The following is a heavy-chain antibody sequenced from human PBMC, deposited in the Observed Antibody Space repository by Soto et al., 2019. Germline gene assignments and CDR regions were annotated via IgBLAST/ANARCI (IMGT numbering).Heavy chain of an antibody. V-gene: IGHV1-3*05. CDR1: GYTFTSYA. J-gene: IGHJ4*02. CDR2: INAGNGNT. Sequence: QVQLVQSGAEEKKPGASVKVSCKASGYTFTSYAMHWVRQAPGQRLEWMGWINAGNGNTKHSQKFQGRVTITRDTSASTAYMELSSLRSEDTAVYYCARGSGWYPPFDYWGQGTLVTVSS. CDR3: ARGSGWYPPFDY. D-gene: IGHD6-19*01.